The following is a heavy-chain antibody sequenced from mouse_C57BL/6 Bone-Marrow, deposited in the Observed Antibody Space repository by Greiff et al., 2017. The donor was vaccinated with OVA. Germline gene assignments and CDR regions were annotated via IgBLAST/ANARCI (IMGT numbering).Heavy chain of an antibody. CDR1: GFTFSDYG. CDR3: ARHGGDSSGLFDY. V-gene: IGHV5-15*04. J-gene: IGHJ2*01. Sequence: EVMLVESGGGLVQPGGSLKLSCAASGFTFSDYGMAWVRQAPRKGPEWVAFISNLAYSIYYADTVTGRFTISRETAKNTLYLERSSLRSEDTAMYYCARHGGDSSGLFDYWGQGTTLTVSS. CDR2: ISNLAYSI. D-gene: IGHD3-2*02.